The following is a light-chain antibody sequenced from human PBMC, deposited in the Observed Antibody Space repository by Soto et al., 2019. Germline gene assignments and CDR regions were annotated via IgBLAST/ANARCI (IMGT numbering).Light chain of an antibody. J-gene: IGLJ2*01. V-gene: IGLV2-14*01. CDR2: EVT. Sequence: QSALTQPASVSGSPGQSITISCTGTNNDVGGYNFVSWYQQYPGRAPKLIIYEVTRRPSGVSDRFSGSKSGNMASLTISGLQAEDEADYYCSSYTSSATVVIGGGTKLTVL. CDR1: NNDVGGYNF. CDR3: SSYTSSATVV.